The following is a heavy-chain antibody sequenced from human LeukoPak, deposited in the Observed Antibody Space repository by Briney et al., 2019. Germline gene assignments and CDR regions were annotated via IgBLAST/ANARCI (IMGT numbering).Heavy chain of an antibody. D-gene: IGHD6-19*01. Sequence: GGSLRLSCTASGFTFGDYAMSWFRQAPGKGLEWVGFIRSKAYGGTTEYAASVKGRFTISRDDSKNTLYLQMNSLRAEDTAVYYCARGGPHIAVAGNYSPAPSRYWGQGTLVTVSS. V-gene: IGHV3-49*03. CDR2: IRSKAYGGTT. CDR1: GFTFGDYA. CDR3: ARGGPHIAVAGNYSPAPSRY. J-gene: IGHJ4*02.